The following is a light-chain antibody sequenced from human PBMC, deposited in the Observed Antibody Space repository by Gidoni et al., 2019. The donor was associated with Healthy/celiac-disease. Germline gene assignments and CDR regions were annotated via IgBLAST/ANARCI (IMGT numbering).Light chain of an antibody. V-gene: IGKV1-39*01. CDR2: AAS. CDR1: QSISSY. CDR3: QQSYSTLT. J-gene: IGKJ4*01. Sequence: DIQMPQSPSSLSASVGDRVTITCRGSQSISSYLNWYQQKPGKAPKLLIYAASSLQSGVPSRFSGSGSGTDFTLTISSLQPEDFATYYCQQSYSTLTFGGGTKVEIK.